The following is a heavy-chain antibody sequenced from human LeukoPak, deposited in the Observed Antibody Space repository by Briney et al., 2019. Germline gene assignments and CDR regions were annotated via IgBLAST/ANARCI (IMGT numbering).Heavy chain of an antibody. CDR3: ARSKASTAAARPYYFDY. J-gene: IGHJ4*02. CDR2: IYTSGST. CDR1: GGSISSYY. V-gene: IGHV4-4*07. D-gene: IGHD6-6*01. Sequence: ETLSLTCTVSGGSISSYYWSWIRQPAGKGLEWIGRIYTSGSTNYNPSLKSRVTMSVDTSKHQFSLKLSSVTAADTAVYYCARSKASTAAARPYYFDYWGQGTLVTVSS.